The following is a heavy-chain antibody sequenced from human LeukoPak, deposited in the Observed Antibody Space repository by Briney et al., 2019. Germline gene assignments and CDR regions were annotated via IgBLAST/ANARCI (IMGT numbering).Heavy chain of an antibody. CDR2: ISSSSSYI. CDR3: ARDRSIVGATTVGY. D-gene: IGHD1-26*01. CDR1: GLTFSSYS. J-gene: IGHJ4*02. Sequence: GGSLRLPCAASGLTFSSYSMNWVRQAPGKGLEWVSSISSSSSYIYYADSVKGRFTISRDNAKNSLYLQMNSLRAEDTAVYYCARDRSIVGATTVGYWGQGTLVTVSS. V-gene: IGHV3-21*01.